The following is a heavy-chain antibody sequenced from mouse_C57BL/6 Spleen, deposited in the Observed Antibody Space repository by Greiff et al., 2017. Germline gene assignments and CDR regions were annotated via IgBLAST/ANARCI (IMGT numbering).Heavy chain of an antibody. D-gene: IGHD1-1*01. J-gene: IGHJ3*01. CDR1: GYTFTSYW. CDR2: INPSNGGT. CDR3: ARYGTTRGFAY. V-gene: IGHV1-53*01. Sequence: QVQLQQPGTELVKPGASVKLSCKASGYTFTSYWMHWVKQRPGQGLEWIGNINPSNGGTNYNEKFKSKATLTVDQSSSTAYMQRRSLTSEDCAVYYCARYGTTRGFAYWGQGTLVTVSA.